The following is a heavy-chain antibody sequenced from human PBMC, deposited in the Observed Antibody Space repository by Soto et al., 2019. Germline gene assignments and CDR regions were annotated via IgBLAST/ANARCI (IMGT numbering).Heavy chain of an antibody. Sequence: QVQLVESGGGVVQPGRSLRLSCAASGFTFSSYGMHWVRQAPGKGLEWVAVISYDGNKQYYADSMKGGFTISRDNSNNTLYLHMNSLRQEDTAMYYCATDSSRLAYYYDSSGYSATDSWGQGTLVTVSS. CDR3: ATDSSRLAYYYDSSGYSATDS. CDR2: ISYDGNKQ. J-gene: IGHJ5*02. V-gene: IGHV3-30*03. CDR1: GFTFSSYG. D-gene: IGHD3-22*01.